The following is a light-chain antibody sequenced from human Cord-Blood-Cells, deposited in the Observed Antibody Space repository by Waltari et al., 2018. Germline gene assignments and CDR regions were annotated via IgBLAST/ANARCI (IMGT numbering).Light chain of an antibody. CDR2: DVS. V-gene: IGLV2-14*01. Sequence: QSALTQPASVSGSPGQSITIPCTGTSSDVGGYNYVSWYQQHPGKAPKLMLYDVSKRPSGVSHRFSGSKSGNTASLTISGLQAEDEADYYCSSYTSSSTLVFGGGTKLTVL. CDR1: SSDVGGYNY. J-gene: IGLJ3*02. CDR3: SSYTSSSTLV.